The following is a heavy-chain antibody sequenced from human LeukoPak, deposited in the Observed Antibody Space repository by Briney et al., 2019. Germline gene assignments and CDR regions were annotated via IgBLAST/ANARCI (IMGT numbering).Heavy chain of an antibody. CDR1: GGSFSGYY. V-gene: IGHV4-59*08. Sequence: SETLSLTCAVYGGSFSGYYWNWIRQPPGKGLEWIGYIYYTGNTNYNPSLKSRVTISVDTSKNQFSLKLDSVTAADTAVYYCARAGYGDPDFDYWGQGTLVTVSS. D-gene: IGHD4-17*01. CDR3: ARAGYGDPDFDY. CDR2: IYYTGNT. J-gene: IGHJ4*02.